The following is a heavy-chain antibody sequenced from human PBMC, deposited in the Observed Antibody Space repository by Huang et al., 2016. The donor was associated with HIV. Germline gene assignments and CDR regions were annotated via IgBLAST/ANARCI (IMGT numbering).Heavy chain of an antibody. D-gene: IGHD3-10*01. CDR1: GGSLSGYY. Sequence: QVHLQQWGAGLLKSAETLSLTCAVYGGSLSGYYWSWLRQTPGKGLEWIGEINHLGRPNYKPSLKSRVSISMDGSKKQFSLKLRSISDADTAVYFCARDATKNPRGWFDPRGQGTLVTVSS. CDR3: ARDATKNPRGWFDP. J-gene: IGHJ5*02. CDR2: INHLGRP. V-gene: IGHV4-34*02.